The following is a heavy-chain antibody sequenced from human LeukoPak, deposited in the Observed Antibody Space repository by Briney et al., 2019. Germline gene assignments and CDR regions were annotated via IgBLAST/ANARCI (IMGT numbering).Heavy chain of an antibody. J-gene: IGHJ5*02. CDR3: ASALSRWFDP. D-gene: IGHD2-8*01. Sequence: PSETLSLTCTVSGGSISSSSYYWGWIRQPPGKGLEWIGSIYYSGSTYYNPSLKSRVTISVDTSKNQFSLKLSSATAADTAVYYCASALSRWFDPWGQGTLVTVSS. V-gene: IGHV4-39*01. CDR1: GGSISSSSYY. CDR2: IYYSGST.